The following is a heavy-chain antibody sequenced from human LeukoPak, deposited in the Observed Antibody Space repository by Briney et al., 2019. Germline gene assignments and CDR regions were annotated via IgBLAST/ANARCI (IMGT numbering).Heavy chain of an antibody. CDR1: GFTFSSYW. V-gene: IGHV3-74*01. CDR2: ISTDGSTI. Sequence: PGGSLRLSCAASGFTFSSYWMHWGPHAPGRGLVWVSRISTDGSTISHADSGKGRFTITRDNAKNTLYLRISSLRAEDTAVYYCARDLYAAFDYWGQGTRVTVSS. D-gene: IGHD2/OR15-2a*01. CDR3: ARDLYAAFDY. J-gene: IGHJ4*02.